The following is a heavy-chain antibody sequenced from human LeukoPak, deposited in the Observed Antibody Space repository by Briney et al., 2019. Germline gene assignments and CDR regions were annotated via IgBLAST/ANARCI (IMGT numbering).Heavy chain of an antibody. CDR1: GFTFSNAW. D-gene: IGHD4-23*01. CDR2: IKSKTDGGTT. Sequence: GGSLRLSCAASGFTFSNAWMSWVRQAPGKGLEWVGRIKSKTDGGTTDYAAPVKGRFTISRDDSKNTLYLQMNSLRAEDTAVYYCAKAHPTVVTGLPTYWGQGTLVTVSS. V-gene: IGHV3-15*01. J-gene: IGHJ4*02. CDR3: AKAHPTVVTGLPTY.